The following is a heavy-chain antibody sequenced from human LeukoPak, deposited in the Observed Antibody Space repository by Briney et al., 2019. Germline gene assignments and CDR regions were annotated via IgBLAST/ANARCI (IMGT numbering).Heavy chain of an antibody. CDR1: GFTFSNYW. D-gene: IGHD6-6*01. V-gene: IGHV3-74*01. J-gene: IGHJ4*02. CDR3: ARGYSSSYRIDY. Sequence: GSLILSCAASGFTFSNYWMHWVRPAPGKGLVWVSRINTDGSSTTYADSVKGRFTISRDNAKNTLYLQMNSLSAEDTAVYYCARGYSSSYRIDYWGQGTLVTVSS. CDR2: INTDGSST.